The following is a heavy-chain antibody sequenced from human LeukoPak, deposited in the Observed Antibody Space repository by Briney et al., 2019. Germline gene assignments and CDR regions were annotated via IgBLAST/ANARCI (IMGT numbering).Heavy chain of an antibody. CDR1: GYTFTGYY. CDR3: AKGYYYDSSAYFPRYYYFDY. D-gene: IGHD3-22*01. J-gene: IGHJ4*02. CDR2: INPNSGGT. Sequence: GASVKVSCKASGYTFTGYYMHWVRQAPGQGLEWMGPINPNSGGTNYAQKFQGRVTMTRDTSISTAYMELSRLRSDDTAVYYCAKGYYYDSSAYFPRYYYFDYWGQGTLVTVSS. V-gene: IGHV1-2*06.